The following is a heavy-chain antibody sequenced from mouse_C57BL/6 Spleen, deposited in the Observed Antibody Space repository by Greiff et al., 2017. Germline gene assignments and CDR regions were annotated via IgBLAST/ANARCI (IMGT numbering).Heavy chain of an antibody. V-gene: IGHV1-50*01. D-gene: IGHD1-1*01. Sequence: VQLQQPGAELVKPGASVKLSCKASGYTFTSYWMQWVKQRPGQGLEWIGEIDPSGSYTNYNQKFKGKATLTVDTSSSTAYMQLSSLTSADSAVYYWGREKGYGSSDYWGQGTTLTVSS. J-gene: IGHJ2*01. CDR2: IDPSGSYT. CDR3: GREKGYGSSDY. CDR1: GYTFTSYW.